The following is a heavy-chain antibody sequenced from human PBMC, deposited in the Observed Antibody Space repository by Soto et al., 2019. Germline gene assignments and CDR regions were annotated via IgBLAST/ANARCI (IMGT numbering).Heavy chain of an antibody. CDR2: IHYSGST. CDR3: ARREIVATIDY. CDR1: GGSITSTSYY. J-gene: IGHJ4*02. Sequence: SETLSLTCTVSGGSITSTSYYWAWIRQPPGKGLEWIGSIHYSGSTFYKTSLKTRVAISIDKAKNQFSLKVTSVTAADTAVYYCARREIVATIDYWGQGTLVTVSS. D-gene: IGHD5-12*01. V-gene: IGHV4-39*01.